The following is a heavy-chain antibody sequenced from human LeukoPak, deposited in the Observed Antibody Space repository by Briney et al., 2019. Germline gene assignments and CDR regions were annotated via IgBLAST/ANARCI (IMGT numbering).Heavy chain of an antibody. CDR2: FIPIFGTA. Sequence: SVKVSCKASGGTFSSYAISWVRQAPGQGLEWMGGFIPIFGTANYAQKFQGRVTITADESTSTAYMELSSLRSEDTAVYYCVIVVVVAATQWGAFDIWGQGTMVTVSS. D-gene: IGHD2-15*01. CDR3: VIVVVVAATQWGAFDI. V-gene: IGHV1-69*01. CDR1: GGTFSSYA. J-gene: IGHJ3*02.